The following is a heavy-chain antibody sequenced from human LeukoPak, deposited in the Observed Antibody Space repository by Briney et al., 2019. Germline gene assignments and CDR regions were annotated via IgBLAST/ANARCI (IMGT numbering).Heavy chain of an antibody. Sequence: SETLSLTCTVSGGSISSSSYYWGWIRQPPKKGLEWIGEINHSESTNYNPSLKSRVTISVDTSKNQFSLKLRSVTAADTAVYYCARGHVGSYAYYYYGMDVWGQGTTVTVSS. V-gene: IGHV4-39*07. D-gene: IGHD2-8*01. J-gene: IGHJ6*02. CDR1: GGSISSSSYY. CDR2: INHSEST. CDR3: ARGHVGSYAYYYYGMDV.